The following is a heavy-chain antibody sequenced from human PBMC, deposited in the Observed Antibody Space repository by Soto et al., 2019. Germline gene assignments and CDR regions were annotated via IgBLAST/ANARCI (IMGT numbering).Heavy chain of an antibody. Sequence: EVQLVESGGGWVQPGGSLRLSCAASGFTFSSYDMHWVRQATGKGLEWVSAIGTAGDTYYPGSVKGRFTISRENAKNSLYLQLTSLRAGYTAVYYCARPLGYCSSTSCRAAFDVWGQGTMVTVSS. J-gene: IGHJ3*01. V-gene: IGHV3-13*01. D-gene: IGHD2-2*01. CDR3: ARPLGYCSSTSCRAAFDV. CDR1: GFTFSSYD. CDR2: IGTAGDT.